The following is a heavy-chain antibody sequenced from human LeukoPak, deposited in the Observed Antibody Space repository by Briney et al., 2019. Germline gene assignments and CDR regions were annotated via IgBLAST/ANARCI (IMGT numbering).Heavy chain of an antibody. Sequence: PSETLSLTCTVSGGSISSYYWSWIRQPPGKGLEWIGYIYYGGSTNYNPSLKSRVTISVDTSKNQFSLKLSSVTAADTAVYYCAGGGGIAAAGTFDYWGQGTLVTVSS. CDR3: AGGGGIAAAGTFDY. V-gene: IGHV4-59*01. CDR1: GGSISSYY. J-gene: IGHJ4*02. CDR2: IYYGGST. D-gene: IGHD6-13*01.